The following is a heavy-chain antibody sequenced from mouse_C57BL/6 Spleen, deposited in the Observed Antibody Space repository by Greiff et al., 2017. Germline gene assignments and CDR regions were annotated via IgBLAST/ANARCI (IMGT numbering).Heavy chain of an antibody. CDR1: GFSLTSYG. J-gene: IGHJ2*01. CDR3: AKNEENGDYFDY. V-gene: IGHV2-5*01. CDR2: IWRGGST. Sequence: QVQLQQSGPGLVQPSQSLSITCTVSGFSLTSYGVHWVRQSPGKGLEWLGVIWRGGSTDYNAAFMSRLSITTDNSESEVICKKNSLQADDTAIYYCAKNEENGDYFDYWGQGTTLTVSS.